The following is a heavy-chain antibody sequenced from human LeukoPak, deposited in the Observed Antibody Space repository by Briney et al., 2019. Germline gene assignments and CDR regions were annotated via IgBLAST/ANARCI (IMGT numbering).Heavy chain of an antibody. D-gene: IGHD3-10*01. V-gene: IGHV3-30*04. Sequence: GGSLRLSCAASGFTFSSYAMHWVRQAPGKGLEWVAVISYDGSNKYYADSVKGRFTISRDNSKNTLYLQMNSLRAEDTAVYCCARDLLFSGEGYYYYYMDVWGKGTTVTVSS. J-gene: IGHJ6*03. CDR1: GFTFSSYA. CDR3: ARDLLFSGEGYYYYYMDV. CDR2: ISYDGSNK.